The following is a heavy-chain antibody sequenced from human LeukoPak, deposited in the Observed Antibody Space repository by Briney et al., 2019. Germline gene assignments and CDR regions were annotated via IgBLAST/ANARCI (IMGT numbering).Heavy chain of an antibody. CDR1: GFTFSSYW. V-gene: IGHV3-74*01. CDR2: INSDGSST. J-gene: IGHJ5*02. Sequence: GGSLRLSCAASGFTFSSYWMHWVRHAPGKGLVGVSRINSDGSSTSYADSVKGRFTISRDNAKNTLYLQMNSLRAEDTAVYYCAREGYSSSWYLGWFDPWGQGTLVTVSS. D-gene: IGHD6-13*01. CDR3: AREGYSSSWYLGWFDP.